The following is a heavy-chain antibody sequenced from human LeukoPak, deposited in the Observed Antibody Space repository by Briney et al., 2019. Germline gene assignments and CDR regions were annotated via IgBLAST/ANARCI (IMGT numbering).Heavy chain of an antibody. Sequence: GGSLRLSCAASGFTFSNYAMSWVRQAPGKGLEWVSTTSGVTTYYADSVKGRFAMSRDNSKNTLWLPMNSLRAEDTAVYSCAKSSSWYDVQGWLDPWGQGTLVTVSS. V-gene: IGHV3-23*01. J-gene: IGHJ5*02. CDR1: GFTFSNYA. CDR2: TSGVTT. D-gene: IGHD6-13*01. CDR3: AKSSSWYDVQGWLDP.